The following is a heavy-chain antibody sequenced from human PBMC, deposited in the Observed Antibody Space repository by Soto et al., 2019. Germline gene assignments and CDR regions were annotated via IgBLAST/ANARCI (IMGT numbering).Heavy chain of an antibody. V-gene: IGHV3-23*01. J-gene: IGHJ4*02. D-gene: IGHD2-21*02. CDR3: AKGRASDCPGCTQDY. Sequence: EVQLLESGGGLAQPGGSLRLSCAASAFTFSSYAMSWVRQAPGKGLEWVSAVSGSGDSTYYADSVKGRFTISRDNSXTTLYLQMNSLRAEDKAVYYCAKGRASDCPGCTQDYWGQGTLVTVSS. CDR1: AFTFSSYA. CDR2: VSGSGDST.